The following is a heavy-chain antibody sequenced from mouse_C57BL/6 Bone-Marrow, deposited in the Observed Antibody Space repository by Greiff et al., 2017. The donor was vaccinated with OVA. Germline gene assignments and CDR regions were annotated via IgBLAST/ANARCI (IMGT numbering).Heavy chain of an antibody. CDR1: GYTFTDYY. D-gene: IGHD6-1*01. Sequence: EVQLQQSGPVLVKPGASVKMSCKASGYTFTDYYMNWVKQSHGKSLEWIGVINPYNGGTSYNQKFKGKATLTVDKSSSTAYMELNSLTSEDSAVYYCAPGSYRYFDVWGTGTTVTVSS. CDR3: APGSYRYFDV. V-gene: IGHV1-19*01. J-gene: IGHJ1*03. CDR2: INPYNGGT.